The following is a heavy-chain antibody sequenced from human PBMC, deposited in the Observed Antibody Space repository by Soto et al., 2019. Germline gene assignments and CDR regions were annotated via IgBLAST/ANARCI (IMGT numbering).Heavy chain of an antibody. CDR2: INPNSGGT. J-gene: IGHJ5*02. Sequence: GASVKVSCKASGYTFTGYYMHWVRQAPGQGLEWMGWINPNSGGTNYAQKFQGWVTMTRDTSISTAYMELSRLRSDDTAVYYCARGLYSGYDQGWFDPWGQGTLVTVSS. CDR3: ARGLYSGYDQGWFDP. V-gene: IGHV1-2*04. CDR1: GYTFTGYY. D-gene: IGHD5-12*01.